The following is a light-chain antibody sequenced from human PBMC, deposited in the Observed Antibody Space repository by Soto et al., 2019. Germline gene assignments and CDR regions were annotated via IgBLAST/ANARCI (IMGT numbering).Light chain of an antibody. J-gene: IGLJ1*01. V-gene: IGLV2-14*01. CDR1: SSDVGRYNY. Sequence: QSALTQPASVSGSPGQSITISCTGTSSDVGRYNYVSWYQHHPGKAPRLMIYDDSNRPSGVSNRFSGSKSGNTASLTISGLQAEDEADYYCSSYTTSTTYVFGTGTKLTVL. CDR3: SSYTTSTTYV. CDR2: DDS.